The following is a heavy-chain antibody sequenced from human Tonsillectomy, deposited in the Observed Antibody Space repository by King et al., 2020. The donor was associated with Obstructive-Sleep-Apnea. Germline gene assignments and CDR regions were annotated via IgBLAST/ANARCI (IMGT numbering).Heavy chain of an antibody. Sequence: VQLVESGGGLVQPGGSLRLSCAASGFTFSSYWMSWVRQAPGKGLEWVANIKQDGSEKYYVDSVKGRFTISRDNAKNSLYLQMNSLRAEDTAVYYCASCRDCYNYGSFDYWGQGTLVTVSS. CDR1: GFTFSSYW. CDR2: IKQDGSEK. V-gene: IGHV3-7*03. J-gene: IGHJ4*02. CDR3: ASCRDCYNYGSFDY. D-gene: IGHD5-24*01.